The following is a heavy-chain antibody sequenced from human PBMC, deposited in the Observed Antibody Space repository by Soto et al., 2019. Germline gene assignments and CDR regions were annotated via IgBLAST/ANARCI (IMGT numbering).Heavy chain of an antibody. D-gene: IGHD6-19*01. CDR3: ARVGSSGWSHYYYYYYGMDV. CDR2: ISAYNGNT. V-gene: IGHV1-18*01. Sequence: ASVKVSCKASDYTFTSYGISWLRQAPGQGLEWMGWISAYNGNTNYAQKLQGRVTMTTDTSTSTAYMELRSLRSDDTAVYYCARVGSSGWSHYYYYYYGMDVWGQGTTVTVSS. J-gene: IGHJ6*02. CDR1: DYTFTSYG.